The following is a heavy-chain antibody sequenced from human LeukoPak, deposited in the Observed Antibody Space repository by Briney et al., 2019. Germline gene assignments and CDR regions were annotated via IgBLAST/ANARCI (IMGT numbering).Heavy chain of an antibody. J-gene: IGHJ3*02. Sequence: PGGSLRLSCAASGFTFRSYAMNWVRQAPGKGLEWVSVISGSGGSTYYADSVKGRFTISRDNSKNTLYLQMNSLRAEDTAVYYCSLSGDNDAFDIWGRGTKVTVSS. CDR3: SLSGDNDAFDI. CDR2: ISGSGGST. D-gene: IGHD3-10*01. CDR1: GFTFRSYA. V-gene: IGHV3-23*01.